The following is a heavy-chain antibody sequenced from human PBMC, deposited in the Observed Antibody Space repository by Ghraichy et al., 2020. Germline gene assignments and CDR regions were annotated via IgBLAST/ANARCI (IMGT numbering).Heavy chain of an antibody. CDR2: ISSNGGST. D-gene: IGHD3-9*01. J-gene: IGHJ4*02. CDR3: ARDGEKLRYFDWLFPAYYFDY. CDR1: GFTFSSYA. V-gene: IGHV3-64*01. Sequence: GGSLRLSCAASGFTFSSYAMHWVRQAPGKGLEYVSAISSNGGSTYYANSVKGRFTISRDNSKNTLYLQMGSLRAEDMAVYYCARDGEKLRYFDWLFPAYYFDYWGQGTLVTVSS.